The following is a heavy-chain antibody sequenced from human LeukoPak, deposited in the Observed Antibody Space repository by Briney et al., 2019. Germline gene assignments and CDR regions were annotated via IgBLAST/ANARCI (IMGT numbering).Heavy chain of an antibody. Sequence: GGCLRLSCAASGFTFSSHTMNWGRQAPGKGLEWVSYISTSSDSVYYADSVKGRFTISRDNAKNSLYLQMNSLRDEDTAVYYCARSFDSWGQGTLVTVSS. J-gene: IGHJ4*02. CDR1: GFTFSSHT. CDR2: ISTSSDSV. CDR3: ARSFDS. V-gene: IGHV3-48*02.